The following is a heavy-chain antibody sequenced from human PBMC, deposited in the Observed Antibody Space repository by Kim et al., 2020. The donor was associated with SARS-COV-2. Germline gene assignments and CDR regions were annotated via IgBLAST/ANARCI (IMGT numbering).Heavy chain of an antibody. CDR3: ARQGIWRHPHDY. J-gene: IGHJ4*02. CDR1: GGSISSSSYY. CDR2: IYYSGST. D-gene: IGHD2-21*01. V-gene: IGHV4-39*01. Sequence: SETLSLTCTVSGGSISSSSYYWGWIRQPPGKGLEWIGSIYYSGSTYYNPSLKSRVTISVDTSKNQFSLKLSSVTAADTAVYYCARQGIWRHPHDYWGQGTLVTVSS.